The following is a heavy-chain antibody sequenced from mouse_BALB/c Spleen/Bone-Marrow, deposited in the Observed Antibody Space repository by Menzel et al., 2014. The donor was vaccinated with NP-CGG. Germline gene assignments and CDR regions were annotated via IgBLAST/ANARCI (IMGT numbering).Heavy chain of an antibody. CDR3: ARGGYGNVYYAMDY. D-gene: IGHD2-10*02. CDR1: GYTLTSYV. J-gene: IGHJ4*01. V-gene: IGHV1-14*01. CDR2: INPYNDGT. Sequence: EVQLQESGPELVKPGASVKMSCKASGYTLTSYVMHWVKQKPGQGLEWIGYINPYNDGTKYNEELKGKATLTSDKSSSTAYMELSSLTSEDSAVYYCARGGYGNVYYAMDYWGQGTSVTVSS.